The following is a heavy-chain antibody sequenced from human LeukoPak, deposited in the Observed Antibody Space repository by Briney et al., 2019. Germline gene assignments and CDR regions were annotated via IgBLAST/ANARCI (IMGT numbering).Heavy chain of an antibody. D-gene: IGHD1-26*01. CDR2: INPNNGGT. CDR3: TRESGSYHGNDF. CDR1: EYTFTGYY. V-gene: IGHV1-2*06. J-gene: IGHJ4*02. Sequence: ASVKVSCKASEYTFTGYYMHWVRQAPGQGLEWMGRINPNNGGTNYAQKFQGRVTMTEDTSISTAYMELSSLRSDDTAVYYCTRESGSYHGNDFWGQGTLVTVSS.